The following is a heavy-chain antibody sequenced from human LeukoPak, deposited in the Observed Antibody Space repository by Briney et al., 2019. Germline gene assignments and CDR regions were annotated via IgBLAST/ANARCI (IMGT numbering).Heavy chain of an antibody. CDR2: ISGSGGST. D-gene: IGHD2-2*01. CDR3: AKDRDCSSTSCTDY. J-gene: IGHJ4*02. Sequence: PGGSLRLSCAASGFTFSSYAMSWVRQAPGKGLEWVSAISGSGGSTYYADSVKGRFTISRDNSKNTLYLQMNSLRAEDTAVYYCAKDRDCSSTSCTDYWGQGTLVTVPS. V-gene: IGHV3-23*01. CDR1: GFTFSSYA.